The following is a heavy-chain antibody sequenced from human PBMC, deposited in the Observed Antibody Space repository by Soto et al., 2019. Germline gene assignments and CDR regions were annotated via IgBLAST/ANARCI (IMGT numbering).Heavy chain of an antibody. J-gene: IGHJ4*02. CDR2: ISSNTNYI. Sequence: PGGSLRLSCAGSGFTFNNYGMHWVRQAQGKGLEWVSSISSNTNYIYYADSMKGRFTVSRDNAKNSVYLDMNSLSAEDTAVYYCARESEDLTSNFDYWGQGTLVTVSS. CDR1: GFTFNNYG. V-gene: IGHV3-21*01. CDR3: ARESEDLTSNFDY.